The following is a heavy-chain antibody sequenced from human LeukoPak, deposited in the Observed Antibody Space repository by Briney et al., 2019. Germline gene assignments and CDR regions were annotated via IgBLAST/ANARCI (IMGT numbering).Heavy chain of an antibody. CDR2: INPNSGGT. Sequence: ASVKVSCKASGGTFSSYAISWVRQAPGQGLEWMGWINPNSGGTNYAQKFQGRVTMTRDTSISTAYMELSRLRSDDTAVYYCARISRVAEGSFDYWGQGTLVTVSS. CDR1: GGTFSSYA. V-gene: IGHV1-2*02. CDR3: ARISRVAEGSFDY. D-gene: IGHD2-15*01. J-gene: IGHJ4*02.